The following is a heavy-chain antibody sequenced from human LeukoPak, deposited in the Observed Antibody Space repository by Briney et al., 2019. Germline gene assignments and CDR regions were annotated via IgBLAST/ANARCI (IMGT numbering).Heavy chain of an antibody. J-gene: IGHJ4*02. CDR2: FNPNSSGT. CDR3: ARSTVTTGIDY. CDR1: GYTFTGSY. Sequence: ASVKVSCKASGYTFTGSYMHWVRKAPGQGRGWLGWFNPNSSGTNYAQKFQGRVTMTRDTSISTAYMELSRLRSDDTAVYYCARSTVTTGIDYWGQGTLVTVSS. V-gene: IGHV1-2*02. D-gene: IGHD4-17*01.